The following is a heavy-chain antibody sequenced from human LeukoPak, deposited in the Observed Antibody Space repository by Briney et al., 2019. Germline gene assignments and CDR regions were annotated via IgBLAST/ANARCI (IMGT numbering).Heavy chain of an antibody. Sequence: PGGSLRLSCAVSGFTFSSYWMSWVRQAPGKGLEWVANINEDGSGKYYVDSVKGRFTISRDNAKNSLYLQMNSLRAEDTAIYYCMRSEVGRNWFDPWGQGTLVTVSS. D-gene: IGHD3-3*01. CDR3: MRSEVGRNWFDP. J-gene: IGHJ5*02. CDR2: INEDGSGK. V-gene: IGHV3-7*03. CDR1: GFTFSSYW.